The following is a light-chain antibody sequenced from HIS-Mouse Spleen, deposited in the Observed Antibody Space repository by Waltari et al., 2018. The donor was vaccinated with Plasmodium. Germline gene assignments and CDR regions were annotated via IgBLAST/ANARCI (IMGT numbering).Light chain of an antibody. J-gene: IGLJ1*01. CDR3: AAWDDSLNGYV. Sequence: QSVLTQPPSASGTPGQRVTISCSGSSSNIGSNTVNWYQHLPGTAPKLPHYSNTRRPSGGPDRFSGSKSGTSASLAISGLQSEDEADYYCAAWDDSLNGYVFGTGTKVTVL. CDR1: SSNIGSNT. CDR2: SNT. V-gene: IGLV1-44*01.